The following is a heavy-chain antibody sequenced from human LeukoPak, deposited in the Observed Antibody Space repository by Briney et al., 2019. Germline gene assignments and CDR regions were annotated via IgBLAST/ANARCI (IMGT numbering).Heavy chain of an antibody. Sequence: ASVKVSCKASGGTFSSYAISWVRQAPGQGLEWMGGINPNSGGTNYAQKFQGRVTMTRDTSISTAYMELSRLRSDDTAVYYCARVVGGEPHCSSTSCYTPPWDYWGQGTLVTVSS. V-gene: IGHV1-2*02. CDR1: GGTFSSYA. D-gene: IGHD2-2*02. J-gene: IGHJ4*02. CDR2: INPNSGGT. CDR3: ARVVGGEPHCSSTSCYTPPWDY.